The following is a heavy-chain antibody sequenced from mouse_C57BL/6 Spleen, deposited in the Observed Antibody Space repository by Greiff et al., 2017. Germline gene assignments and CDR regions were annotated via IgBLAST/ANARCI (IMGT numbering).Heavy chain of an antibody. J-gene: IGHJ4*01. CDR1: GYTFTDYY. V-gene: IGHV1-39*01. Sequence: EVKLQEPGPELVKPGASVKISCKASGYTFTDYYMNWVKQSHGQSLEWIGVINPNYGSTSYNQKFKGKATLTVDQSSSTAYMQLNSLTSEDSAVYYCARETEEGAMDYWGQGTSVTVSS. CDR3: ARETEEGAMDY. CDR2: INPNYGST.